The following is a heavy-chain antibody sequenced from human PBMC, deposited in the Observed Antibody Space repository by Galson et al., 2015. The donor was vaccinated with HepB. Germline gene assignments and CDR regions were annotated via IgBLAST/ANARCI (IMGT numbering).Heavy chain of an antibody. Sequence: PALVKPTQTLTLTCTFSGFSLSTSGVGVGWIRQPPGKALDWLALIYWDDHKHYSPSLKSRLTITKDTSKNQVVLTMTNMDPVDTATYYCAHRVAAARFDYWGQGTLVIVSS. CDR1: GFSLSTSGVG. J-gene: IGHJ4*02. CDR3: AHRVAAARFDY. V-gene: IGHV2-5*02. CDR2: IYWDDHK. D-gene: IGHD6-13*01.